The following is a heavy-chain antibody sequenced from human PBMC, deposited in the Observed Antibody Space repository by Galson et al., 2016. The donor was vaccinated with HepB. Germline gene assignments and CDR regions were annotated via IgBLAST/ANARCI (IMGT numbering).Heavy chain of an antibody. V-gene: IGHV3-11*01. J-gene: IGHJ6*02. CDR2: ISASDGTI. D-gene: IGHD2-2*01. CDR1: GFTFSDYY. Sequence: SLRLSCAASGFTFSDYYMTWIRQAPGKGLEWVSDISASDGTIYYADSVKGRFTISRDNGQHSLYLQMNSLRDEDTAVYYCARAGYCSSASCQYYYYGVDVWGQGTTVTVSS. CDR3: ARAGYCSSASCQYYYYGVDV.